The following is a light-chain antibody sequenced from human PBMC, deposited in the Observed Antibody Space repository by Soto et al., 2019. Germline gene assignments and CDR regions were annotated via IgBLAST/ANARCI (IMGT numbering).Light chain of an antibody. Sequence: IVMTQSPATLSVSPGERATLSCRASQSVGTKLAWYQQTRGQAPRLLIYGASARALGIPDRFSGSGSGTEFSFTVTSLQSEDCAVYYCQQYDQWPITFGQGTRLEIK. CDR3: QQYDQWPIT. V-gene: IGKV3-15*01. J-gene: IGKJ5*01. CDR1: QSVGTK. CDR2: GAS.